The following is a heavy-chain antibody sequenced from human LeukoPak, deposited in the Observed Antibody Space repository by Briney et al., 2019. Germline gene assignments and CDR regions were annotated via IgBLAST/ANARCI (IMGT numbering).Heavy chain of an antibody. CDR3: ARDSGTTGEVKFDP. CDR2: INHSGNT. CDR1: GGSFSGYY. Sequence: SETLSLTCAVYGGSFSGYYWSWIRQPPGKGLEWIGEINHSGNTNSNPSLKSRVTMSADTSRNHVPLTLNSVTAADTAVYYCARDSGTTGEVKFDPWGQGTLVTVSS. J-gene: IGHJ5*02. D-gene: IGHD3-10*01. V-gene: IGHV4-34*01.